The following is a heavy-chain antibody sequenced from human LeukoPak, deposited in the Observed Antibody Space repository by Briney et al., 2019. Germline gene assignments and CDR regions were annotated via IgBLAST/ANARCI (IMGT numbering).Heavy chain of an antibody. Sequence: SETLSLTCTVSGGSTSSYYWSWIRQPPGKGLEWIAYIYYSGSTNYNPSLKSRVTIAVDTSKNQFSLKLSSVTAADTAVYYCARQRPEGKIDYWGQGTLVTVSS. CDR3: ARQRPEGKIDY. CDR2: IYYSGST. J-gene: IGHJ4*02. D-gene: IGHD3-10*01. V-gene: IGHV4-59*01. CDR1: GGSTSSYY.